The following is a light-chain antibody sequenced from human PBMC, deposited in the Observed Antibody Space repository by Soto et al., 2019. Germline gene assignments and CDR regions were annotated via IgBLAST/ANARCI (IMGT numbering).Light chain of an antibody. V-gene: IGKV4-1*01. CDR3: QQYSSSPLT. CDR1: QSVLYSSNNRNY. CDR2: WAS. J-gene: IGKJ4*01. Sequence: DIVMTQSPDSLAVSLGERATINCKSSQSVLYSSNNRNYLAWYQQRPGRPPKLLLYWASIRESGVPDRFSGSGSGTDFTLTISSLQAEDVAVYYCQQYSSSPLTFGGGTKVEIK.